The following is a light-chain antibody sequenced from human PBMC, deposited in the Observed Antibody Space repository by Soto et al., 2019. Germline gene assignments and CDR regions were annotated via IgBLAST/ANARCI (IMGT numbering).Light chain of an antibody. CDR1: QSVTTF. Sequence: EIVLTQSPVTLSLSPGERATLSCRASQSVTTFLAWYKQKPGQAPRLLIYDVSKRATGIPARFSGSGSGTDFTLIISSLEPEDSAVYYCQQRINWPLTFGGGTKVESK. J-gene: IGKJ4*01. CDR3: QQRINWPLT. V-gene: IGKV3-11*01. CDR2: DVS.